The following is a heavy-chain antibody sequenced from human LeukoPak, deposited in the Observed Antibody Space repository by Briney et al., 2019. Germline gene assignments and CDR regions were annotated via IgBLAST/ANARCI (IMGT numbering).Heavy chain of an antibody. CDR2: IKQDGSEK. J-gene: IGHJ5*02. V-gene: IGHV3-7*03. Sequence: GGSLRLSCAASGFTFSSYWMSWVRQAPGKGLEWVANIKQDGSEKYYVDSVKGRFTISRDNAKNSLYLQMNSLRAEDTALYYCAKDIDWGIAVAGSWFDPWGQGTLVTVSS. D-gene: IGHD6-19*01. CDR3: AKDIDWGIAVAGSWFDP. CDR1: GFTFSSYW.